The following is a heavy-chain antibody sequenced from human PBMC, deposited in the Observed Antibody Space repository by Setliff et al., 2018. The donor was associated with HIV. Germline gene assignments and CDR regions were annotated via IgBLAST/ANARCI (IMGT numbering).Heavy chain of an antibody. Sequence: SETLSLTCTVSGYSVNSDYLWCWIRQPPGKGLEWIGSVYHSGSTYYNPSLKGRVTTSIDTSKNQFSLKLNSVTAADTAVYYCARLSGGMVPNYWGQGTLVTVSS. CDR3: ARLSGGMVPNY. J-gene: IGHJ4*02. CDR1: GYSVNSDYL. V-gene: IGHV4-38-2*02. D-gene: IGHD3-10*01. CDR2: VYHSGST.